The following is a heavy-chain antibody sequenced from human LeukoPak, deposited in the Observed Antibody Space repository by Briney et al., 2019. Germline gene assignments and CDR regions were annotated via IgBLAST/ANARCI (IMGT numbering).Heavy chain of an antibody. J-gene: IGHJ5*02. V-gene: IGHV1-46*01. CDR3: ARIAAAADGGFDP. D-gene: IGHD6-13*01. Sequence: ASVRVSCKASGYTFTSYYMHWVRQAPGQGLEWMGIINPSGGSTSYAQKFQGRVTMTRDTSTSTVYMELGSLRSEDTAVYYCARIAAAADGGFDPWGQGTPVTVSS. CDR1: GYTFTSYY. CDR2: INPSGGST.